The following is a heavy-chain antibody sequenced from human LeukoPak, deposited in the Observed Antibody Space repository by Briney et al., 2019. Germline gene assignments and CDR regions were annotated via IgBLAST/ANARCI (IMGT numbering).Heavy chain of an antibody. CDR2: ISTSSLYI. CDR3: ARDSEQWLPVDDAFDI. J-gene: IGHJ3*02. V-gene: IGHV3-21*01. Sequence: PGGSLRLSCAASGFTFSSYEMNWVRQAPGKGLEWVSSISTSSLYIYYADSVKGRFTISRDNAKNSLYLQMNSLRAEDTAVYYCARDSEQWLPVDDAFDIWGQGTMVTVSS. CDR1: GFTFSSYE. D-gene: IGHD6-19*01.